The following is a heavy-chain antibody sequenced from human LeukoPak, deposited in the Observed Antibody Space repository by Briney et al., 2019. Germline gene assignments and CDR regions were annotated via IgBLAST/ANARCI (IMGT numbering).Heavy chain of an antibody. CDR2: IYYSGST. Sequence: PSETLSLTCNVSGGSISSYYWSWIRQPPGKGLEWIGYIYYSGSTNYNPSLKSRVTISVDTSKNQFSLKLSSVTAADTAVYYCARVGRYYYGSGSYQYYYYYYMDVWGKGTTVTISS. J-gene: IGHJ6*03. CDR1: GGSISSYY. CDR3: ARVGRYYYGSGSYQYYYYYYMDV. D-gene: IGHD3-10*01. V-gene: IGHV4-59*08.